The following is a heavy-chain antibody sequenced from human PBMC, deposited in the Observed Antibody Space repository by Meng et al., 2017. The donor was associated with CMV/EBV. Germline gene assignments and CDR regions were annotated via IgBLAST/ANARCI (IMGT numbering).Heavy chain of an antibody. CDR1: GFTFSSYA. D-gene: IGHD6-13*01. Sequence: GGSLRLSCAASGFTFSSYAMHWVRQAPGKGLEWVAVISYDGSNKYYADSVKGRFTISRDNSKNTLYLQMNSLRAEDTAVYYCARGSTDDNSWYYYWGQGTLGTVSS. J-gene: IGHJ4*02. V-gene: IGHV3-30*04. CDR2: ISYDGSNK. CDR3: ARGSTDDNSWYYY.